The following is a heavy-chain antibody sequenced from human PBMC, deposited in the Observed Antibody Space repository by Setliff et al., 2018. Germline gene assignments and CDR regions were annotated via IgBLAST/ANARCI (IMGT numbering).Heavy chain of an antibody. D-gene: IGHD6-25*01. Sequence: GGSLRLSCAASGFTFSTYGLNWVRQAPGKGLEWISYLNNDGTTIYYADPVRGRFTISRDNARDSLYLQMNSLRAEDTAVYYCVRDTTSGWMLTNWGQGTLVTSPQ. V-gene: IGHV3-48*04. J-gene: IGHJ4*02. CDR1: GFTFSTYG. CDR3: VRDTTSGWMLTN. CDR2: LNNDGTTI.